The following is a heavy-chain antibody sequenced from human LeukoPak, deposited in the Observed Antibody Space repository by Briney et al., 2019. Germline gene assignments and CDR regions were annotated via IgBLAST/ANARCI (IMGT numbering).Heavy chain of an antibody. J-gene: IGHJ3*02. CDR2: ISYDGSNK. D-gene: IGHD2-15*01. CDR1: GFTFSSYG. V-gene: IGHV3-30*03. Sequence: GGSLRLSCAASGFTFSSYGMHWVRQAPGKGLEWVAVISYDGSNKYYADSVKGRFTISRDNSKNTLYLQMNSLRAEDTSVYYCARDRGYCSGRSCYSNAFDIWGQGTMVTVSS. CDR3: ARDRGYCSGRSCYSNAFDI.